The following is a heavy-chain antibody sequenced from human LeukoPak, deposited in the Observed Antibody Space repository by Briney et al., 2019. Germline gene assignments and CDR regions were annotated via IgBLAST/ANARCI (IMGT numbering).Heavy chain of an antibody. J-gene: IGHJ4*02. Sequence: GGSLRLSCAASGFRFSSQEMAWVRQAPGKGLEWVSYTSKDGRTISYADSVKGRFNISRDNTRNSLFLQLNSLRADDTGFYYCARGSYTGFDLYFDSWGQGTLVTISS. CDR1: GFRFSSQE. V-gene: IGHV3-48*03. CDR2: TSKDGRTI. CDR3: ARGSYTGFDLYFDS. D-gene: IGHD5-12*01.